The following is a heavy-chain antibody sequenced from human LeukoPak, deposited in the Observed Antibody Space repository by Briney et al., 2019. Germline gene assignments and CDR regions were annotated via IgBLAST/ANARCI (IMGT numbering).Heavy chain of an antibody. Sequence: GGSLRLSCEASGFTFSSYGMHWVRKAPGKGLEWVAIIWYDGSNKYYADSVKGRFTISRDNSKNTLYLQMNSLRAEDTAVYYCARDAQTGYWDYWGQGTLVTVSS. CDR1: GFTFSSYG. D-gene: IGHD2-8*02. V-gene: IGHV3-33*01. J-gene: IGHJ4*02. CDR3: ARDAQTGYWDY. CDR2: IWYDGSNK.